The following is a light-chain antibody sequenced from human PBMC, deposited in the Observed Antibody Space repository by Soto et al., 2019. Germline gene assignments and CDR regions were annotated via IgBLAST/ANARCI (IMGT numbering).Light chain of an antibody. V-gene: IGLV2-14*03. CDR2: DVS. CDR3: SSYTSGSTRVV. Sequence: QSALTQPASVSGSPGQSITISCTGTSSHIGGYNFVSWYQQHPGKAPKVMIYDVSKRPSGISNRFSGSKSGNTASLTISGLQVEDEADYYCSSYTSGSTRVVFGGGTKLTVL. CDR1: SSHIGGYNF. J-gene: IGLJ3*02.